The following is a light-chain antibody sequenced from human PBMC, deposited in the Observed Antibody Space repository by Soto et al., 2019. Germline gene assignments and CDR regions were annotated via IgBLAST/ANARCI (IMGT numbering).Light chain of an antibody. CDR1: QSINIY. V-gene: IGKV1-39*01. CDR3: QQSYRSPYT. Sequence: IQMTQSPSSLSASVGDRVTVTCRASQSINIYLNWYQQKPGKAPTLLIYGASSLQSGVPSRFSGGGSRADFTLTISSLQPEDFATYYCQQSYRSPYTFGQGTKLEIK. J-gene: IGKJ2*01. CDR2: GAS.